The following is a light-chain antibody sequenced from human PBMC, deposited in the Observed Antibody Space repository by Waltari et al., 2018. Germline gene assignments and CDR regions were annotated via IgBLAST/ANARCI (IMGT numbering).Light chain of an antibody. J-gene: IGKJ4*01. CDR1: QSLFPTSYKTNY. CDR3: LQYRNFPLT. CDR2: WAS. Sequence: DIVMTQSPDSLAVSLGERATISCKSSQSLFPTSYKTNYLSWYQQKPGQPPKSLIYWASSRESGVPDRFSGSGSGTDFTLTISSLQAEDVAVYYCLQYRNFPLTFGGGTKVEIK. V-gene: IGKV4-1*01.